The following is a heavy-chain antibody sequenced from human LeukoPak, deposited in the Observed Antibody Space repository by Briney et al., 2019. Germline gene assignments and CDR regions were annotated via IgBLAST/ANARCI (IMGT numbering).Heavy chain of an antibody. J-gene: IGHJ2*01. D-gene: IGHD3-10*01. CDR2: ISSSGGST. Sequence: GGSLRLSCAASGFTFSSDAMHWVRQAPGKGLEFVSAISSSGGSTYYGNSVKGRFTISRDNSKNTLNLQMGSLRVEDMAVYYCARSRGDPQVYWYFDLWGRGTLVTVSS. V-gene: IGHV3-64*01. CDR1: GFTFSSDA. CDR3: ARSRGDPQVYWYFDL.